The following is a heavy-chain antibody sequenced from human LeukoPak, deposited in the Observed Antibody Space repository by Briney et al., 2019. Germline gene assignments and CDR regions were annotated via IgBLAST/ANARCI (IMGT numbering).Heavy chain of an antibody. CDR1: GYTFTGYY. D-gene: IGHD3-16*02. Sequence: ASVKVSCKASGYTFTGYYMHWVRQAPGQGLEWMGWINPNSGGTNYAQKFQGRVTMTRDTSISTAYMELSRLRSDDTAVYYCARDLILKDDYVWGSYRSNWFDPWGQGTLVTVSS. J-gene: IGHJ5*02. V-gene: IGHV1-2*02. CDR2: INPNSGGT. CDR3: ARDLILKDDYVWGSYRSNWFDP.